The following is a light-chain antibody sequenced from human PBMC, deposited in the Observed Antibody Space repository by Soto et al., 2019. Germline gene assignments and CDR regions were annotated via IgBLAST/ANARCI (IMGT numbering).Light chain of an antibody. V-gene: IGLV2-23*01. J-gene: IGLJ3*02. Sequence: QSALTQPASVSGSPGQSITISCTGTSSDVGSYNLVSWYQQHPGKAPKLMIYEGSKRPSGVSNRFSGSKSGNTASLTISGLQAEDEADYYCSSHARTGTVLFGGGTKLTVL. CDR2: EGS. CDR1: SSDVGSYNL. CDR3: SSHARTGTVL.